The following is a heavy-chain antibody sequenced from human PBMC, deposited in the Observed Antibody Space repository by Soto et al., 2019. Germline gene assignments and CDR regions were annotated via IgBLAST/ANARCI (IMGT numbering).Heavy chain of an antibody. CDR2: VNPSSGGT. Sequence: ASVKVSYKASLFTDYYIHWVRQAPGQGHEWMGWVNPSSGGTKYAQKFQGRVAMTRDTFISTTYVELSRLQSDDTAVYYCARAGRADAGSYGMDVWGQATTVTDSS. CDR1: LFTDYY. D-gene: IGHD3-10*01. J-gene: IGHJ6*02. V-gene: IGHV1-2*02. CDR3: ARAGRADAGSYGMDV.